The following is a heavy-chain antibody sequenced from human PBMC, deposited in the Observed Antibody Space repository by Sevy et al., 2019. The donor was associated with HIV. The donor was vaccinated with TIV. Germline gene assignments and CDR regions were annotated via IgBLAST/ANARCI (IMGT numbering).Heavy chain of an antibody. CDR1: GFTFNNYA. CDR2: ISGGGGGT. V-gene: IGHV3-23*01. J-gene: IGHJ2*01. D-gene: IGHD6-13*01. CDR3: AKHYIHDIADGWYFDL. Sequence: GGSLRLSCAASGFTFNNYAMSWVRQAPGKGLEGKGLEWVSTISGGGGGTYYAGSVRGRFTISRDNSKNKLYLQVNSLRVEDTAVYYCAKHYIHDIADGWYFDLWGRGTLVTVSS.